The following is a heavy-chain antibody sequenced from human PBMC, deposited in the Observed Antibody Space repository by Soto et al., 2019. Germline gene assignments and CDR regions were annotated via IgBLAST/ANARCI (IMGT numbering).Heavy chain of an antibody. CDR3: ARGGVRARGTGY. Sequence: SETLSLTCAVYGGSFSGYYWSWIRQPPGKGLEWIGEINHSGSTNYNPSLKSRVTISVDTSKNQFSLKLSSVTAADTAVYYCARGGVRARGTGYWGQGTLVTVSS. CDR2: INHSGST. J-gene: IGHJ4*02. CDR1: GGSFSGYY. D-gene: IGHD1-1*01. V-gene: IGHV4-34*01.